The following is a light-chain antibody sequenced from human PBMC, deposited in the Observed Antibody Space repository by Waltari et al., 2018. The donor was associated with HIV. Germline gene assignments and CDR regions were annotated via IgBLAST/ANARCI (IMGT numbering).Light chain of an antibody. CDR2: EVS. J-gene: IGLJ3*02. V-gene: IGLV2-23*02. CDR3: SSYAGGHTVL. CDR1: SSDVGLYNF. Sequence: QSDLTQPASVSGSPGQSLTISCTGTSSDVGLYNFVSWYQQQPGKAPKLILYEVSPRPSGVSERFSGSKSGNTASLTISGLQIEDEGLYHCSSYAGGHTVLFGGGTTVTVL.